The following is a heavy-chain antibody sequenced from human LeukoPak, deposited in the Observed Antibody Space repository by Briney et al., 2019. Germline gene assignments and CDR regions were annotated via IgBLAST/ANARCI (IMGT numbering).Heavy chain of an antibody. V-gene: IGHV4-34*01. CDR1: GGSFSGYY. Sequence: SETLSLTCAVYGGSFSGYYWSWIRQPPGKGLEWIGEINHSGSTNYNPSLKSRVTISVDTSKNQFSLKLSSVTAADTAVCYCARGRVLLWFGELPYDYWGQGTLVTVSS. CDR3: ARGRVLLWFGELPYDY. J-gene: IGHJ4*02. CDR2: INHSGST. D-gene: IGHD3-10*01.